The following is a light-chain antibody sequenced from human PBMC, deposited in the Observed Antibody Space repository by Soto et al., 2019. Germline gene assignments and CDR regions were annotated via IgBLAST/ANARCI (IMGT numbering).Light chain of an antibody. Sequence: LVLTQSPGTLSLSPVERVTLSFRASESVSTNLAWYQQKAGQAPRLLIYGASTRATGIPARFSGSGSGTEFTLTISGLQSEDFAVYYCQQRSSWITFGQGTRLEIK. CDR1: ESVSTN. J-gene: IGKJ5*01. V-gene: IGKV3-15*01. CDR3: QQRSSWIT. CDR2: GAS.